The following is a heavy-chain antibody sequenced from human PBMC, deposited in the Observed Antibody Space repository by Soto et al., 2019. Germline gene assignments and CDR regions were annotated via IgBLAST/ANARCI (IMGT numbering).Heavy chain of an antibody. CDR1: GYTFTSYY. Sequence: QVQLVQSGAEVKKPGASVKVSCKASGYTFTSYYMHWVRQAPGQGLEWMGIINPSGGITSYAQKFQGRVTMTRDTSTSTVYMELSSLRSEDTAVYYCARGPTVVMGSWYFDLWGRGTLVTVSS. V-gene: IGHV1-46*01. CDR3: ARGPTVVMGSWYFDL. J-gene: IGHJ2*01. CDR2: INPSGGIT. D-gene: IGHD4-17*01.